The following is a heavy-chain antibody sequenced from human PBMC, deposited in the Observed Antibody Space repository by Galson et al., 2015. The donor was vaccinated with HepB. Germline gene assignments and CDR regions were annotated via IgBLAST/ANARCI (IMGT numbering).Heavy chain of an antibody. CDR2: IIPIFGTA. J-gene: IGHJ4*02. Sequence: SVKVSCKASGGTFSSYAISWVRQAPGQGLEWMGGIIPIFGTANYAQKFQGRVTISADESTSTAYMELSSLRSEDAAVYYCAGWDQYSSSLFDYWGQGTRVTVSS. CDR3: AGWDQYSSSLFDY. CDR1: GGTFSSYA. V-gene: IGHV1-69*13. D-gene: IGHD6-6*01.